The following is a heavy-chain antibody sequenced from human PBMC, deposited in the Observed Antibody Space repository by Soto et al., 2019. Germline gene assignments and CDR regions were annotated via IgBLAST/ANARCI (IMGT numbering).Heavy chain of an antibody. CDR2: ISASGGST. J-gene: IGHJ4*02. CDR3: ASEVAVGLFDY. V-gene: IGHV3-23*01. CDR1: GFTFSTYT. Sequence: EVQILESGGGLIQPGESLRLSCAASGFTFSTYTMSWVRQAPEKGLEWVSSISASGGSTYYADSVKGRFTIFRDNSNNTLFLHMSMLRADDTAVYYCASEVAVGLFDYWGQGTLVTVSS. D-gene: IGHD6-19*01.